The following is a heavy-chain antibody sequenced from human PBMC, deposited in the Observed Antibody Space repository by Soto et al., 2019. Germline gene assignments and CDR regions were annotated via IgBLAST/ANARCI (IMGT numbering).Heavy chain of an antibody. V-gene: IGHV4-59*08. CDR1: GGSISSYY. CDR3: ARHPMSAFDY. Sequence: QVQLQESGPGLVKPAETLSLTCTVSGGSISSYYWSWIRQPPGKGLEWIGYIYYSGSANYNPSLTSRVTISVDTSKNQFSLRLTSVTAADTAVYYCARHPMSAFDYWGQGTLVTVSS. D-gene: IGHD3-10*02. J-gene: IGHJ4*02. CDR2: IYYSGSA.